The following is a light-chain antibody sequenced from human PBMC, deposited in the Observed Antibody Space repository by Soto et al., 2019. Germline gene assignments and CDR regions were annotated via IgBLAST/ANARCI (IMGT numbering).Light chain of an antibody. CDR1: QSISSY. Sequence: DIQMTQSPSSLSASVGDRVTITCRASQSISSYLNWYQQKPGKAPKLLIYAASSLQSAVPSRFSGSGSGTDFTLTISSLQPEDFATYYCQQSYSTRLYTFGQGTKLEIK. CDR3: QQSYSTRLYT. CDR2: AAS. V-gene: IGKV1-39*01. J-gene: IGKJ2*01.